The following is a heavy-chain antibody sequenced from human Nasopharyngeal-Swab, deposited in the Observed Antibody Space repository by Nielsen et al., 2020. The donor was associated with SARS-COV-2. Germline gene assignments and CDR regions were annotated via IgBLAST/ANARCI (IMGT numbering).Heavy chain of an antibody. V-gene: IGHV3-23*03. CDR2: IYSGGSST. J-gene: IGHJ6*02. CDR1: GFTFSSYA. D-gene: IGHD3-10*01. Sequence: GGSLRPSCAASGFTFSSYAMSWVRQAPGKGLEWVSVIYSGGSSTYYADSVKGRFTISRDNSKNTLYLQMNSLRAEDTAVYYCAKDHSPYGSGSYPYYYYGMDVWGQGTTVTVSS. CDR3: AKDHSPYGSGSYPYYYYGMDV.